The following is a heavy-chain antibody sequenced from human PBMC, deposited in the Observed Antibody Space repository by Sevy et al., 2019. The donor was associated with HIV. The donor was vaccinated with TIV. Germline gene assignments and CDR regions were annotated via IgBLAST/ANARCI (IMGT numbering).Heavy chain of an antibody. CDR1: GFDFSIYS. V-gene: IGHV3-23*01. Sequence: GSLRLSCAASGFDFSIYSMSWVRQAPGKGLEWVSTLSFGCGKINYADSVKGRFTISRDNSKSSVYLQMNNMRVEDTAVYYCAGGGCTKPHDYWGQGTLVTVSS. CDR3: AGGGCTKPHDY. D-gene: IGHD2-8*01. CDR2: LSFGCGKI. J-gene: IGHJ4*02.